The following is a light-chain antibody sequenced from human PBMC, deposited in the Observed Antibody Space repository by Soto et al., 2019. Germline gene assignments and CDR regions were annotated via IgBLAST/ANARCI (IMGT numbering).Light chain of an antibody. Sequence: QSALTQPASVSGSPGQSITISCTGTSNDVGRYYLVSWYQQHPGKAPKLMIYEDTKRPSGVSSRFSGSKSGNTASLTISGLQTEDEADYFCGSWDSSLSGVVFGGGTKLTVL. V-gene: IGLV2-23*01. J-gene: IGLJ2*01. CDR1: SNDVGRYYL. CDR2: EDT. CDR3: GSWDSSLSGVV.